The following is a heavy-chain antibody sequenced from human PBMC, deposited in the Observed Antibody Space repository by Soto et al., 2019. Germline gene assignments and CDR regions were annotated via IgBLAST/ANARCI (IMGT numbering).Heavy chain of an antibody. D-gene: IGHD3-3*01. J-gene: IGHJ4*02. Sequence: DVRLVESGGGFIQPGGSLRLSCAASGFSFEEYEMNWVRQAPGQGLEWISYINQYGKITYYADSVKGRFTISRDDAKNSLFLQMDSMTVDDTALYYGAIAAWSDEGWAHWGQGVLFTVSS. CDR2: INQYGKIT. V-gene: IGHV3-48*03. CDR3: AIAAWSDEGWAH. CDR1: GFSFEEYE.